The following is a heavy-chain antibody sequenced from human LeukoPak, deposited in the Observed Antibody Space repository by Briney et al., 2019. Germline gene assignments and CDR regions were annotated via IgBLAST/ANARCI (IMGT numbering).Heavy chain of an antibody. CDR1: GGSFSGYY. J-gene: IGHJ4*02. D-gene: IGHD1-20*01. CDR2: INHSGST. V-gene: IGHV4-34*01. Sequence: APETLSLTCAVYGGSFSGYYWSWIRQPPGKGLEWIGEINHSGSTNYNPSLKSRVTISVDTSKNQFSLKLSSVTAADTAVYYCARGGHNLDYWGQGTLVTVSS. CDR3: ARGGHNLDY.